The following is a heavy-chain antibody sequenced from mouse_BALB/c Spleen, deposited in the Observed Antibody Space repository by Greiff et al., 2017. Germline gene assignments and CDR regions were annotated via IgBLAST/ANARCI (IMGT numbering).Heavy chain of an antibody. J-gene: IGHJ4*01. V-gene: IGHV2-2*02. CDR3: ARHGNYGAMDY. CDR1: GYSLTGYD. Sequence: QVQLQQSGPGLVQPSERLSITCTASGYSLTGYDVYWVRQSPGKGLEWIGVIWSGGSTDYNAAFISRLSISTDNSNSQVFFKMHSLQTNDTAIYYCARHGNYGAMDYWGQGTSVTVSS. CDR2: IWSGGST. D-gene: IGHD2-1*01.